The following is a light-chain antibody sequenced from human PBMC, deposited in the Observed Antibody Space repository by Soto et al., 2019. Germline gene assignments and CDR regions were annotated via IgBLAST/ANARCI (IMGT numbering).Light chain of an antibody. CDR3: QLSSSWPPIT. J-gene: IGKJ5*01. V-gene: IGKV3-11*01. CDR1: QSVRSH. Sequence: EIVLPQSPGTLSLSPGERSTLSRRDSQSVRSHLAWYQQNPGQAPRLLIYEASNRATGIPARFSGSGSGTDFTLTIRSLEPEDLAVYYCQLSSSWPPITFGQGTRLEIK. CDR2: EAS.